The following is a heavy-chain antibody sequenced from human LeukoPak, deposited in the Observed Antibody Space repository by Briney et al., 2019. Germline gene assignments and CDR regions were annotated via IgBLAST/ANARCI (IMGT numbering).Heavy chain of an antibody. CDR1: GFTFSSYG. Sequence: GGSLRLSCAASGFTFSSYGMHWVRQPPGKGLEWVAVISHDGGNEYYADSVKGRFTISRDNSKNTLYLQMNSLRAEDTAVYYCARGYQDYGSGSYYNDAFDIWGQGTMVTVSS. V-gene: IGHV3-30*03. CDR2: ISHDGGNE. CDR3: ARGYQDYGSGSYYNDAFDI. J-gene: IGHJ3*02. D-gene: IGHD3-10*01.